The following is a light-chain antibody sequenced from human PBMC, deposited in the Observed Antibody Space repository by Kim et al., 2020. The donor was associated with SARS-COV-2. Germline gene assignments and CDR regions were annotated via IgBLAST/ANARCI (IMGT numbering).Light chain of an antibody. V-gene: IGLV3-19*01. CDR1: SLRSYY. J-gene: IGLJ2*01. CDR2: GRN. CDR3: QSWDSGGKVL. Sequence: SSELTQDPVVSVALGQTVTITCQGDSLRSYYATWYQQKPRQAPVLIIYGRNNRPSGIPDRFSGSASGNTASLTISGIQAEDEADFYCQSWDSGGKVLFGGGTQLTVL.